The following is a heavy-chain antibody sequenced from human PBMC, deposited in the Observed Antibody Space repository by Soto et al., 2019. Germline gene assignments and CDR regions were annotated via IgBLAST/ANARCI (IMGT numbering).Heavy chain of an antibody. J-gene: IGHJ3*02. CDR3: ARPIVVVVAATIDAFDI. CDR2: IKQDGSEK. V-gene: IGHV3-7*01. D-gene: IGHD2-15*01. Sequence: PGGSLRLSCAASGFTFSSYWMSWVRQAPGKGLEWVANIKQDGSEKYYVDSVKGRFTISRDNAKNSLYLQMNSLRAEDTAVYYCARPIVVVVAATIDAFDIWGQGTMVT. CDR1: GFTFSSYW.